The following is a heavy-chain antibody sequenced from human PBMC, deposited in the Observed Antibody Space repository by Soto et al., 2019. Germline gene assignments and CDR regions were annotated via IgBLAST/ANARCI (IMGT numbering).Heavy chain of an antibody. CDR1: GFTVSSYA. J-gene: IGHJ4*02. Sequence: EVQLLESGGGLVQPGGSLRLSCAASGFTVSSYAMSWVRQAPGKGLEWVSAISGSGGSTYYADSVKGRFTISRDNSKNTLYLQMNSLRAEDTAVYYCAKDVTIYSSSWYADYWGQGTLVTVSS. CDR2: ISGSGGST. V-gene: IGHV3-23*01. D-gene: IGHD6-13*01. CDR3: AKDVTIYSSSWYADY.